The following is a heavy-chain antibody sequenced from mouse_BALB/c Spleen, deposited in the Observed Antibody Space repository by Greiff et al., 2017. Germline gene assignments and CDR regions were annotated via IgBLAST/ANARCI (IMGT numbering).Heavy chain of an antibody. CDR1: GFTFSDYY. CDR3: AREEDGSSSFDY. J-gene: IGHJ2*01. CDR2: ISDGGSYT. Sequence: EVKLMESGGGLVKPGGSLKLSCAASGFTFSDYYMYWVRQTPEKRLEWVATISDGGSYTYYPDSVKGRFTISRDNAKNNLYLQMSSLKSEDTAMYYCAREEDGSSSFDYWGQGTTLTVSS. V-gene: IGHV5-4*02. D-gene: IGHD1-1*01.